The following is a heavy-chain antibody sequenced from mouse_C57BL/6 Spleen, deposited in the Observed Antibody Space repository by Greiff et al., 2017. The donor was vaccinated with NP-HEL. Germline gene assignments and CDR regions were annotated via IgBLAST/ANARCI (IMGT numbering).Heavy chain of an antibody. CDR2: IDPSDSYT. J-gene: IGHJ4*01. D-gene: IGHD1-1*01. V-gene: IGHV1-50*01. CDR1: GYTFTSYW. CDR3: ARGVTTVVANYYAMDY. Sequence: QVQLQQPGAELVKPGASVKLSCKASGYTFTSYWMQWVKQRPGQGLEWIGEIDPSDSYTNYNQKFKGKATLTVDTSSSTAYMQLSSLTSEDSAVYYCARGVTTVVANYYAMDYWGQGTSVTVSS.